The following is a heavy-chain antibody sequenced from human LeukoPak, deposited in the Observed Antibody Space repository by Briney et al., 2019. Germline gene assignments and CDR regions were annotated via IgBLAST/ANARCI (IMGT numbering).Heavy chain of an antibody. Sequence: GGSLRLSCAASGFTLSSYGMSWVRQAPGKGLEWVSAISGSGGSTYYADSVKGRFTISRDNSKNTLYLQMNSLRAEDTAVYYCAKSGVLLWFGESYLYYFDYWGQGTLVTVSS. J-gene: IGHJ4*02. CDR2: ISGSGGST. D-gene: IGHD3-10*01. V-gene: IGHV3-23*01. CDR1: GFTLSSYG. CDR3: AKSGVLLWFGESYLYYFDY.